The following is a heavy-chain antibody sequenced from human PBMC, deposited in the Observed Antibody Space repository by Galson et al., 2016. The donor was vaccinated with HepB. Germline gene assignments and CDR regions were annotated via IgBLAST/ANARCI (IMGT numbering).Heavy chain of an antibody. CDR3: ARDRRRGYSGYFYVMDV. CDR1: GFACSDYG. CDR2: IWFDGNNK. J-gene: IGHJ6*02. Sequence: SLRLSCAATGFACSDYGIHWVRQAPGKGLEWVAVIWFDGNNKYYADSVKGRFTISRGNSKNTLYLQMNSLRADDTAVYYCARDRRRGYSGYFYVMDVWGQGTTVTVSS. D-gene: IGHD5-12*01. V-gene: IGHV3-33*01.